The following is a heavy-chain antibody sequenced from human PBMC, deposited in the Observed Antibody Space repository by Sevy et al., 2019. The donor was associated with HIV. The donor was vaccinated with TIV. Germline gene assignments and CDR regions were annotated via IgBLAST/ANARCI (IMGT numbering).Heavy chain of an antibody. CDR2: FSGSGGST. D-gene: IGHD2-15*01. CDR3: AKSPPRCSGGTCSFDY. Sequence: GGSLRLSCAASGFTFSSYAMSWVRQAPGKGLEWVSDFSGSGGSTYYADSVKGRFTISRDNSKNTLYLQMNSLRAEDTAVYYCAKSPPRCSGGTCSFDYWGQGTLVTVSS. CDR1: GFTFSSYA. J-gene: IGHJ4*02. V-gene: IGHV3-23*01.